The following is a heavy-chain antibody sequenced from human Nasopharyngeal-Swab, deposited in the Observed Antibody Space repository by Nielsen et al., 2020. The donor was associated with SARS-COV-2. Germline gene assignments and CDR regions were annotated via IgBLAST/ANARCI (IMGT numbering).Heavy chain of an antibody. Sequence: SETLSLTCAVYGGSFSSYYWSWIRQPPGKGLEWIGEINHSGSTNYNPSLKSRVTISVDTSKNQFSLKLSSVTAADTAVYYCARGAGSSGWYVVDYWGQGTLVTVSS. CDR2: INHSGST. CDR3: ARGAGSSGWYVVDY. D-gene: IGHD6-19*01. V-gene: IGHV4-34*01. CDR1: GGSFSSYY. J-gene: IGHJ4*02.